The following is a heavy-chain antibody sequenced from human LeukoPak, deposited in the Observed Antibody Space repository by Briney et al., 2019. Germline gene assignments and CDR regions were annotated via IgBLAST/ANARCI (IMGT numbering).Heavy chain of an antibody. D-gene: IGHD3-10*01. CDR1: GFTFSSYG. Sequence: GGSLRLSCAASGFTFSSYGMHWVRQAPGKGLEWVAVISYDGSNKYYADSVKGRFTISRDNSKNTLYLQMNSLRAEDTAVYYCASYGSGSYPDWGQGTLVTVSS. V-gene: IGHV3-30*03. CDR2: ISYDGSNK. CDR3: ASYGSGSYPD. J-gene: IGHJ4*02.